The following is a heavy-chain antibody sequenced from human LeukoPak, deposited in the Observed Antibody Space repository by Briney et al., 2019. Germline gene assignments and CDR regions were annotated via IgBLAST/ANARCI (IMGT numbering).Heavy chain of an antibody. CDR1: GGSISSGSYY. CDR2: IYYSGST. D-gene: IGHD4-17*01. V-gene: IGHV4-61*10. CDR3: ARGRVHFSVTHNWFDP. J-gene: IGHJ5*02. Sequence: SETLSLTCTVSGGSISSGSYYWSWIRQPAGKGLEWIGYIYYSGSTNYNPSLKSRVTISVDTSKNQFSLKLSSVTAADTAVYYCARGRVHFSVTHNWFDPWGQGTLVTVSS.